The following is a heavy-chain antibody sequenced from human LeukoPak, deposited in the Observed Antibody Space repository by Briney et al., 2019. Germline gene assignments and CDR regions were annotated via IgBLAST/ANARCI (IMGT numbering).Heavy chain of an antibody. CDR1: GFTFSSYG. J-gene: IGHJ4*02. D-gene: IGHD3-10*01. V-gene: IGHV3-33*01. CDR3: ARQFCPASGSYYCYFDY. CDR2: IWYDGSNK. Sequence: GGSLRLSCAASGFTFSSYGMHWVRQAPGKGLEWVAVIWYDGSNKYYADSVKGRFTISRDNSKNTLYLQMNSLRAEDTAVYYCARQFCPASGSYYCYFDYWGQGTLVTVSS.